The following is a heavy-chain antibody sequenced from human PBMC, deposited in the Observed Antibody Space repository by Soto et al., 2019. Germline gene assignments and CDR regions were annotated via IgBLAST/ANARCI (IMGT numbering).Heavy chain of an antibody. J-gene: IGHJ6*02. Sequence: PGGSLRLSCAASGFTFSNAWMNWVRQAPGKGLEWVGRIKSKTDGGTTDNAAPVKGRFTISRDDSKNTLYLQMNSLKTEDTAVYYCTTIPSPTVTLDYYYYGMDVWGQGTTVTVSS. D-gene: IGHD4-17*01. CDR2: IKSKTDGGTT. CDR3: TTIPSPTVTLDYYYYGMDV. V-gene: IGHV3-15*07. CDR1: GFTFSNAW.